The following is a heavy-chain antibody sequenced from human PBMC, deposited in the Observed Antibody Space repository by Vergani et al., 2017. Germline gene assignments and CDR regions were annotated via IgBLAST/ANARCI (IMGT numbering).Heavy chain of an antibody. CDR2: ISYDGSNK. D-gene: IGHD1-26*01. V-gene: IGHV3-30*18. Sequence: QVQLVESGGGLVKPGGSLRLSCAASGFTFSDYYMSWIRQAPGKGLEWVAVISYDGSNKYYADSVKGRFTISRDNSKNTLYLQMNSLRAEDTAVYYCAKDHWYSGSYSEFDYWGQGTLVTVSS. CDR3: AKDHWYSGSYSEFDY. CDR1: GFTFSDYY. J-gene: IGHJ4*02.